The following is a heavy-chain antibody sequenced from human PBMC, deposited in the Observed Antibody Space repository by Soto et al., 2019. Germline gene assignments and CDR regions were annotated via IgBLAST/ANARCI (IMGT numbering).Heavy chain of an antibody. Sequence: GESLKISCKGSGYSFTSYWIGWVRQMPGKGLEWMGIIYPGDSDTRYSPSFQGQVTISADKSISTAYLQWSSLKASDTAMYYCARSRRGVLRYFDWLFPFDYWGQGTLVTVSS. V-gene: IGHV5-51*01. CDR2: IYPGDSDT. D-gene: IGHD3-9*01. J-gene: IGHJ4*02. CDR3: ARSRRGVLRYFDWLFPFDY. CDR1: GYSFTSYW.